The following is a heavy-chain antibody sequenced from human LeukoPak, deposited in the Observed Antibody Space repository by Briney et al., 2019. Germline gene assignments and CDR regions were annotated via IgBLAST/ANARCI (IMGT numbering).Heavy chain of an antibody. D-gene: IGHD1-14*01. Sequence: GGSLRLSCAASGFTFDDYGMSWVRQAPGRGLEWVSGINWNGGSTGYADSVKGRFTISRDNAKNSLYLQMNSLRAEDTALYYCARDSRRGTRAAFDIWGQGTMVTVSS. CDR3: ARDSRRGTRAAFDI. V-gene: IGHV3-20*04. CDR1: GFTFDDYG. CDR2: INWNGGST. J-gene: IGHJ3*02.